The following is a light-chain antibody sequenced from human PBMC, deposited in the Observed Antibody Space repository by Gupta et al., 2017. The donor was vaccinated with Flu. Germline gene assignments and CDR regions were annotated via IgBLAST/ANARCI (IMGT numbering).Light chain of an antibody. Sequence: QSALTQPPSASGSPGQSVTISCTGPRSDVGGYDYVSWYQQHPGKAPKLMIYEVTKRPSGVPDRFSGSKSGNTASLTVSGLQAEDEADYYCTSYGGSNNFVLFGGGTKLTVL. V-gene: IGLV2-8*01. CDR3: TSYGGSNNFVL. CDR2: EVT. J-gene: IGLJ2*01. CDR1: RSDVGGYDY.